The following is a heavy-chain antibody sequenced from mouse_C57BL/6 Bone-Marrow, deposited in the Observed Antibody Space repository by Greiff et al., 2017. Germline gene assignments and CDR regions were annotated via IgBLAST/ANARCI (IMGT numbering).Heavy chain of an antibody. J-gene: IGHJ3*01. CDR2: ISDGGSYT. Sequence: DVKLVESGGGLVKPGGSLKLSCAASGFTFSSYAMSWVRQTPEKRLEWVATISDGGSYTYYPDNVKGQFTISRDNAKNNLYLQMSHLKSEDTAIYYWSSSSFFDSSCPFGYRGQGVLVTAS. V-gene: IGHV5-4*03. D-gene: IGHD6-1*01. CDR3: SSSSFFDSSCPFGY. CDR1: GFTFSSYA.